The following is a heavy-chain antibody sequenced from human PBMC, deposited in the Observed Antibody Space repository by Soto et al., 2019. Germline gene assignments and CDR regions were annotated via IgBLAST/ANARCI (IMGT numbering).Heavy chain of an antibody. CDR3: VRTSLVVAVATREDF. CDR1: GFTFSNYW. CDR2: IDSDGSRI. Sequence: EVQLVESGGGLVQPGESLRISCAASGFTFSNYWMHWVRQAPGKGLVWVSRIDSDGSRITYADFVKGRFTISRDNAKNTVYLHMNSLTAEDTAVYYCVRTSLVVAVATREDFWGQRTLVTFSS. J-gene: IGHJ4*02. V-gene: IGHV3-74*01. D-gene: IGHD2-15*01.